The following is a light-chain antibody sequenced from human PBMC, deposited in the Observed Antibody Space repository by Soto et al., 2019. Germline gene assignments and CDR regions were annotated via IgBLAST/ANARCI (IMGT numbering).Light chain of an antibody. CDR2: AAS. Sequence: IQMTQSPCSVSASVGDRVTSTRRASQGISSYLAWYQQKPGKAPKLLIYAASALQSGVPSRFSGSGSGTDFTLTISCLQSEDFATYYCQQYYSYQPFGQGTKVDTK. J-gene: IGKJ1*01. CDR1: QGISSY. V-gene: IGKV1-8*01. CDR3: QQYYSYQP.